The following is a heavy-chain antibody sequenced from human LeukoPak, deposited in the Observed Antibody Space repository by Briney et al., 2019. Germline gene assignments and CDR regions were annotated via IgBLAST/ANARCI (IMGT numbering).Heavy chain of an antibody. J-gene: IGHJ6*02. D-gene: IGHD1-26*01. V-gene: IGHV3-33*01. CDR3: ARETRDQILEVGATKYYYYGMDV. CDR1: GFTFSSYG. Sequence: PGRSLRLSCAASGFTFSSYGMHWVRQAPGKGLEWVAVIWYDGSNKYYADSVKGRFTISRDNSKNTLYLQMNSLRAEDTAVYYCARETRDQILEVGATKYYYYGMDVWGQGTTVTVSS. CDR2: IWYDGSNK.